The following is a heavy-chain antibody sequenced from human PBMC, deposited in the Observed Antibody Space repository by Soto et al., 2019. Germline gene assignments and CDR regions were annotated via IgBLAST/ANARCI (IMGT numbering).Heavy chain of an antibody. CDR1: GVSISSGDYY. D-gene: IGHD4-17*01. Sequence: SETLSLTCTVSGVSISSGDYYWSWIRQTPGRGLEWIGYIYYSDNTYSNPSLKSRVTISVDTSKNQFSLKLSSVTAADTAVYYCARGDYGAFDIWGQGTMVTVSS. J-gene: IGHJ3*02. CDR3: ARGDYGAFDI. CDR2: IYYSDNT. V-gene: IGHV4-30-4*01.